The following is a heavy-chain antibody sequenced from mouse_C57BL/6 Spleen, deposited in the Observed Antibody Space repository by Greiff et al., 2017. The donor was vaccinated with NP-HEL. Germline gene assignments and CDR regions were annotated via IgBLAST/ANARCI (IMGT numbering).Heavy chain of an antibody. J-gene: IGHJ3*01. V-gene: IGHV1-59*01. CDR3: AGEGDY. CDR1: GYTFTSFW. D-gene: IGHD2-13*01. Sequence: QVQLQQPGAELVRPGTSVKLSCKASGYTFTSFWMHWVKQRPVQGLEWIGVIDPSDSYTNYNQKFKGKATLTVDTSSSTAYMQLSSLTSEDSAVYCYAGEGDYWGQGTLVTVSA. CDR2: IDPSDSYT.